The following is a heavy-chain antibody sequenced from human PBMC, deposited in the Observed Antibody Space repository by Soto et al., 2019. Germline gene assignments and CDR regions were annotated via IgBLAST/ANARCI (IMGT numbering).Heavy chain of an antibody. CDR3: VKDESINWYSGHFRH. J-gene: IGHJ1*01. D-gene: IGHD6-13*01. Sequence: GGSLRLSCAASGFTLEDYALPWVRKVPGKGLEGSSGINWNSVSIGYADFVKGRFAISGENAKNSLHLQMNSLRAEDTAFYYCVKDESINWYSGHFRHWGQGTLVTVSS. V-gene: IGHV3-9*01. CDR2: INWNSVSI. CDR1: GFTLEDYA.